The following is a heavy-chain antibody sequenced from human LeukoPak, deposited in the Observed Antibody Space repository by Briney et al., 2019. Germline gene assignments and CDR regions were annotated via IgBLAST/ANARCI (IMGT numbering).Heavy chain of an antibody. J-gene: IGHJ4*02. D-gene: IGHD2-15*01. Sequence: ASVTLSCKASGYTFTSYYMHWVRLAPGQGLEWMGIINPSGGSTSYAQKFQGRVTMTRDTSTSTVYMELSSLRSEDTAVYYCARDLGGSCIDYWGEGTMDTVSS. CDR1: GYTFTSYY. CDR3: ARDLGGSCIDY. CDR2: INPSGGST. V-gene: IGHV1-46*01.